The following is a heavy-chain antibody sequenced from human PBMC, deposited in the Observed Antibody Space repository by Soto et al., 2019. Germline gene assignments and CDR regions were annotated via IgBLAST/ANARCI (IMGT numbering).Heavy chain of an antibody. V-gene: IGHV3-23*01. J-gene: IGHJ4*02. Sequence: GGSLRLSCAASGFTFSNYAISWVRQTPGKGLEWVSVISGSGDFTYYAESVKGRFTISRDNPKNTIYLQMNSLRAEDTAVYYCAKGFYGSGSYYNERAFDSWGQGTLVTVSS. D-gene: IGHD3-10*01. CDR1: GFTFSNYA. CDR2: ISGSGDFT. CDR3: AKGFYGSGSYYNERAFDS.